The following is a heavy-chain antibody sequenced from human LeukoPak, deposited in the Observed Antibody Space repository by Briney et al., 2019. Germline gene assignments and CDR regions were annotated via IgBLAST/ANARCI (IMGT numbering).Heavy chain of an antibody. Sequence: SGTLSLTCAVSGGSISSSNWWSWVRQPPGKGLEWIGEIYHSGSTNYNPSLKSRVTISVDTSKNQFSLKLSSVTAADTAVYYCARGSVGYSSSWYDWGQGTLVTVSP. V-gene: IGHV4-4*02. CDR1: GGSISSSNW. CDR3: ARGSVGYSSSWYD. J-gene: IGHJ4*02. D-gene: IGHD6-13*01. CDR2: IYHSGST.